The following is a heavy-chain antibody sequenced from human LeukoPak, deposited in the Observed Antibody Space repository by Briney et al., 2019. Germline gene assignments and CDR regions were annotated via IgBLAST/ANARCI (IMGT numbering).Heavy chain of an antibody. CDR2: ISYDGSNK. CDR3: AKDTRSCSGGSCYSYIDY. J-gene: IGHJ4*02. CDR1: GFTFSSYA. Sequence: PGGSLRLSCAASGFTFSSYAMSWVRQAPGKGLEWVAVISYDGSNKYYADSVKGRFTISRDNSKNTLYLQMNSLRAEDTAVYYCAKDTRSCSGGSCYSYIDYWGQGTLVTVSS. V-gene: IGHV3-30*18. D-gene: IGHD2-15*01.